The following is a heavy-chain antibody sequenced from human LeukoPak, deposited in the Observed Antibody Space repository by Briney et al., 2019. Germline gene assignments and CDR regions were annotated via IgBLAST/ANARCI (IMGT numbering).Heavy chain of an antibody. CDR2: ISGSGGST. D-gene: IGHD3-9*01. CDR3: AKDGTSYYDILRAFQFSDY. Sequence: PGGSLRLSCAASGFTFSSYAMSWVRQAPGKGLEWVSAISGSGGSTYYADSVKGRFTISRDNSKNTPYLQMNSLRAEDTAVYYCAKDGTSYYDILRAFQFSDYWGQGTLVTVSS. V-gene: IGHV3-23*01. CDR1: GFTFSSYA. J-gene: IGHJ4*02.